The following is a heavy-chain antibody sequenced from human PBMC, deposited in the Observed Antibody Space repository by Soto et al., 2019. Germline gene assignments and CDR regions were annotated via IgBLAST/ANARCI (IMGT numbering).Heavy chain of an antibody. J-gene: IGHJ6*02. D-gene: IGHD3-10*01. CDR3: ASRDITMVRGVYYYYGMDV. CDR2: IKQDGSEK. V-gene: IGHV3-7*05. CDR1: GFTFSSDW. Sequence: EVQLVESGGGLVQPGGSLRLSCAASGFTFSSDWMSWVRQAPGKGLEGVANIKQDGSEKYYVDSVKGRFTISRDNAKNSLYLQINSLRAEDTAVYYFASRDITMVRGVYYYYGMDVWGQGTTVTVSS.